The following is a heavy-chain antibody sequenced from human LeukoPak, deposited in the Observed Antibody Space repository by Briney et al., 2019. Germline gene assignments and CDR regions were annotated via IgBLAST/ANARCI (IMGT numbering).Heavy chain of an antibody. CDR3: AKDLEYSSSWYMGADYYYYYGMDV. CDR1: GFTFSSYG. J-gene: IGHJ6*02. V-gene: IGHV3-30*18. Sequence: GGSLRLSCAASGFTFSSYGTHWVRQAPGKGLEWVAVISYDGSNKYYADSVKGRFTISRDNSKNTLYLQMNSLRAEDTAVYYCAKDLEYSSSWYMGADYYYYYGMDVWGQGTTVTVSS. D-gene: IGHD6-13*01. CDR2: ISYDGSNK.